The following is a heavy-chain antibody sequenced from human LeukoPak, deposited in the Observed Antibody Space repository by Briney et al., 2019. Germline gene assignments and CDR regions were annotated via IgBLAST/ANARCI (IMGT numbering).Heavy chain of an antibody. CDR1: GYTFTRYD. J-gene: IGHJ5*02. CDR2: MNPNSGNT. D-gene: IGHD3-16*01. CDR3: VRDGGVPFDP. Sequence: ASVKVSCKASGYTFTRYDINRVRQATGQGLEWMGWMNPNSGNTAYAQKFQGRVTMTRNTSINTAYMELRSLRSDDTAVYYCVRDGGVPFDPWGQGTLVTVSS. V-gene: IGHV1-8*01.